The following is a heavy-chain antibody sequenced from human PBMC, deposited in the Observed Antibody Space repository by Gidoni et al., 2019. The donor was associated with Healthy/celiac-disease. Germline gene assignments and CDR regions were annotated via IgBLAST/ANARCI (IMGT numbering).Heavy chain of an antibody. D-gene: IGHD4-17*01. V-gene: IGHV4-59*11. CDR2: IYYTGST. CDR3: ARFRGAVSDY. Sequence: QVQLQESGPGLVKPSETLSLTCTVSGGSISTHYWSWIRQPPGKGLEWIGYIYYTGSTNYNPSLKSRVAMSVDSSKNQFSLKLSSVTAADTAVYYCARFRGAVSDYWGQGALVTVSS. J-gene: IGHJ4*02. CDR1: GGSISTHY.